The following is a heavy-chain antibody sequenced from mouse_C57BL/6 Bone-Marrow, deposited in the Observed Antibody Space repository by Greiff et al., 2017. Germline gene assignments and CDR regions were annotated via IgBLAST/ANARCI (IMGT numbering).Heavy chain of an antibody. Sequence: QVQLQQPGAELVKPGASVKLSCKASGYTFTSYLMPWVKQRPGQGLEWIGMIHPNSGSTNYHEKFQSTATLTVDKSSSTAYMQLSSLTSDDSAVYYCARSLYYYASDYGGQGTSVTVAS. CDR3: ARSLYYYASDY. D-gene: IGHD1-1*01. J-gene: IGHJ4*01. CDR2: IHPNSGST. CDR1: GYTFTSYL. V-gene: IGHV1-64*01.